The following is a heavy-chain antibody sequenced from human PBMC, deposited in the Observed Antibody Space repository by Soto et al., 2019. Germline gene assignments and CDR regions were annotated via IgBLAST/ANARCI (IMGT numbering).Heavy chain of an antibody. D-gene: IGHD2-21*01. Sequence: SETLSLTCTVSGGSISSYYWSWIRQPPGKGLEWIGYIYYRGSTNYNPPLKSRVTISVDTSKNQFSLKLSSVTAADTAVYYCARGILFNWFDPWGQGTLVTVSS. CDR1: GGSISSYY. V-gene: IGHV4-59*01. J-gene: IGHJ5*02. CDR3: ARGILFNWFDP. CDR2: IYYRGST.